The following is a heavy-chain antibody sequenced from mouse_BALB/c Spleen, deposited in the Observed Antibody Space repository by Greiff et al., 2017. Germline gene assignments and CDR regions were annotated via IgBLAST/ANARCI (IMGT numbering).Heavy chain of an antibody. Sequence: VQLHQSGAELAKPGASVKMSCKASGYTFTSYWMHWVKQRPGQGLEWIGYINPSTGYTEYNQKFKDKATLTADKSSSTAYLQLSSLTSEDSAVYYCARRDWYFDVWGAGTTVTVAS. CDR1: GYTFTSYW. CDR2: INPSTGYT. J-gene: IGHJ1*01. V-gene: IGHV1-7*01. CDR3: ARRDWYFDV.